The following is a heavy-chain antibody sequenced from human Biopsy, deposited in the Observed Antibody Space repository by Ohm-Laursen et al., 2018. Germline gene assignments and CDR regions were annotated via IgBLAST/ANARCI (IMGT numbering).Heavy chain of an antibody. CDR2: IRYSGNT. J-gene: IGHJ4*02. V-gene: IGHV4-31*02. CDR3: TRAGGGKIYGL. Sequence: SETLSLTCTVSGFSINTGGYYWTWIRKHPGTGLEWIGYIRYSGNTLYNPSLKSRLTISVDTSRNQFSLKLTSVTAADTALYYCTRAGGGKIYGLWGQGTLVTVSS. CDR1: GFSINTGGYY. D-gene: IGHD3-16*01.